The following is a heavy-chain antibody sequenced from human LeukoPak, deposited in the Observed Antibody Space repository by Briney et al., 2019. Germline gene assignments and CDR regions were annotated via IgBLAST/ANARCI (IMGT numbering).Heavy chain of an antibody. V-gene: IGHV3-23*01. D-gene: IGHD6-19*01. J-gene: IGHJ4*02. Sequence: GRSLRLSCAASGFTFSSYAMSWVRQAPGKGLEWVSAISGSGGSTYYADSVKGRFAISRDNSKNTLYLQMNSLRAEDTAVYYCAKDPSVAVAGTLDYWGQGTLVTVSS. CDR2: ISGSGGST. CDR1: GFTFSSYA. CDR3: AKDPSVAVAGTLDY.